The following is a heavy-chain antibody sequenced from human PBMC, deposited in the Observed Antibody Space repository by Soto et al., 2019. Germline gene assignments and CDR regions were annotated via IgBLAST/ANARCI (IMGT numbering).Heavy chain of an antibody. CDR2: ISGSGGST. Sequence: GGSLRLSCAASGFTFSSYAMSWVRQAPGKGLEWVSAISGSGGSTYYADSVKGRFTISRDNSKNTLYLQMNSLRAEDTAVYYCAKDFKDSGSYPDAFDIWGQGTMVTVSS. CDR1: GFTFSSYA. D-gene: IGHD1-26*01. CDR3: AKDFKDSGSYPDAFDI. V-gene: IGHV3-23*01. J-gene: IGHJ3*02.